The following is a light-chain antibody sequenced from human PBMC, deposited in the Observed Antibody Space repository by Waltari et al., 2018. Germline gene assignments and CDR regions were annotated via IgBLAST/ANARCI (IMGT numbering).Light chain of an antibody. J-gene: IGKJ2*01. Sequence: VVLTPSPDTLSLSPGESAALSCRASQRLSSTNLAWYQQKPGQAPSLLIYGASFRATGVPDRFSGSGSGTDFTLTISRLEAEDFALYYCHQYGTSPFTFGRGTKLQIK. CDR3: HQYGTSPFT. V-gene: IGKV3-20*01. CDR1: QRLSSTN. CDR2: GAS.